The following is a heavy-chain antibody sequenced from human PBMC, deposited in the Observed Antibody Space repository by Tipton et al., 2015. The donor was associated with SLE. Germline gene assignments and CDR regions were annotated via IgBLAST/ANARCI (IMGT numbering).Heavy chain of an antibody. D-gene: IGHD4-11*01. CDR1: GGSISSYY. CDR2: IYTSGST. J-gene: IGHJ2*01. Sequence: TLSLTCTVSGGSISSYYWSWIRQPPGKGLEWIGYIYTSGSTNYNPSLKSRVTISVDTSKNQFSLKLSSVTAADTAVYYCARGAVTHWYFDLWGRGTLVTVSS. V-gene: IGHV4-4*08. CDR3: ARGAVTHWYFDL.